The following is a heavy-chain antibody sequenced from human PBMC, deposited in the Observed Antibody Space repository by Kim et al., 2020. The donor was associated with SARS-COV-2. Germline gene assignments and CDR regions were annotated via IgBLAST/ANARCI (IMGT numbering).Heavy chain of an antibody. J-gene: IGHJ6*03. CDR2: ISSSGSTI. CDR3: ARNIWSVPAAKLPGYMDV. Sequence: GGSLRLSCAASGFTFSSYEMNWVRQAPGKGLEWVSYISSSGSTIYYADSVKGRFTISRDNAKNSLYLQMNSLRAEDTAVYYCARNIWSVPAAKLPGYMDVWGKGTTVTVSS. CDR1: GFTFSSYE. V-gene: IGHV3-48*03. D-gene: IGHD2-2*01.